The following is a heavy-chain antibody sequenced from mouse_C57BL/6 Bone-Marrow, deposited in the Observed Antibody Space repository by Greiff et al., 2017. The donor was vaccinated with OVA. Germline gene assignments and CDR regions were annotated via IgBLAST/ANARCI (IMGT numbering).Heavy chain of an antibody. CDR3: ARKDGSSYDYFDY. CDR2: IWSGGST. J-gene: IGHJ2*01. V-gene: IGHV2-2*01. D-gene: IGHD1-1*01. Sequence: QVHVKQSGPGLVQPSQSLSITCTVSGFSLTSYGVHWVRQSPGKGLEWLGVIWSGGSTDYNAAFISRLSISKDNSKSQVFFKMNSLQADDTAIYYCARKDGSSYDYFDYWGQGTTLTVSS. CDR1: GFSLTSYG.